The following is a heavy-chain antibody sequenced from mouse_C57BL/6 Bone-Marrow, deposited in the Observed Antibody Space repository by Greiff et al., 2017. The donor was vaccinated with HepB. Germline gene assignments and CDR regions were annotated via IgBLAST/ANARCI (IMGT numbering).Heavy chain of an antibody. Sequence: EVQRVESGGGLVQPGGSLSLSCAASGFTFTDYYMSWVRQPPGKALEWLGFIRNKANGYTTEYSASVKGRFTISRDNSQSILYLQMNALRAEGSATYCCARYGPTGHCYFYVWDTGTTVTVSS. V-gene: IGHV7-3*01. CDR2: IRNKANGYTT. J-gene: IGHJ1*03. CDR3: ARYGPTGHCYFYV. CDR1: GFTFTDYY. D-gene: IGHD4-1*02.